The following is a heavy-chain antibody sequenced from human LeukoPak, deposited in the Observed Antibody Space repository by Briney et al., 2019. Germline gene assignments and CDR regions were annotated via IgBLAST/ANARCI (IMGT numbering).Heavy chain of an antibody. CDR2: ISNSCSTI. CDR1: GFTFSNYN. D-gene: IGHD3-22*01. V-gene: IGHV3-48*02. Sequence: GGSLRLSCAGSGFTFSNYNMNWVRQTPGKGREWLSYISNSCSTIYYADSVKGRFTIARDNAKNSLYLQMNSLRDGDTAVYYCARGTYYYDSGGYYRTNWFDPWGQGTLVTVSS. J-gene: IGHJ5*02. CDR3: ARGTYYYDSGGYYRTNWFDP.